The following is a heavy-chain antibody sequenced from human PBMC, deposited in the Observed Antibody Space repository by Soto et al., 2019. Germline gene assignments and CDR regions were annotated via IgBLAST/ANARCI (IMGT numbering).Heavy chain of an antibody. J-gene: IGHJ5*02. CDR2: ISYSGKT. D-gene: IGHD4-17*01. CDR1: NGSIDNTVFF. CDR3: ARHLSGDYPNANWFDR. Sequence: QVQLQESGPGLVRPSQTLSLTCTVSNGSIDNTVFFWNWIRQHPGRGLEWIGYISYSGKTFYNPSHQSRVYMSLDTSTNQISLKLSSVTAADTAVYFCARHLSGDYPNANWFDRWGQGTLVTVSS. V-gene: IGHV4-31*03.